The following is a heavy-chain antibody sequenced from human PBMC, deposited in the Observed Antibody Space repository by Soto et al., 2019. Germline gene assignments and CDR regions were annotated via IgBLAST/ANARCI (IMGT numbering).Heavy chain of an antibody. J-gene: IGHJ4*02. CDR2: ITGSSSYI. D-gene: IGHD3-22*01. CDR1: GFTFSSYS. Sequence: EVQLVESGGGLAKPGGSLRLSCAASGFTFSSYSMNWVRQAPGKGLEWVSSITGSSSYIYYADSVKGRFTISRDNDKNSLYLQMNSLRAEDTAVYYCARDVYYYDSSAYWAYWGQGTLVTVSS. CDR3: ARDVYYYDSSAYWAY. V-gene: IGHV3-21*02.